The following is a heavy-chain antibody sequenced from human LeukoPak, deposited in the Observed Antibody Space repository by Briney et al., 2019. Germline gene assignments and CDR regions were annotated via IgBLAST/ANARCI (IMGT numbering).Heavy chain of an antibody. CDR3: ARVGSTSGPRITMIVVVSITAHRDYYFDY. D-gene: IGHD3-22*01. CDR1: GGSISSGGYY. J-gene: IGHJ4*02. Sequence: SETLSLTCTVSGGSISSGGYYWSWIRQHPGKGLEWIGYIYYSGSTYYNPSLKSRVTISVDTSKNQFSLKLSSVTAADTAVYYCARVGSTSGPRITMIVVVSITAHRDYYFDYWGQGTLVTVSS. CDR2: IYYSGST. V-gene: IGHV4-31*03.